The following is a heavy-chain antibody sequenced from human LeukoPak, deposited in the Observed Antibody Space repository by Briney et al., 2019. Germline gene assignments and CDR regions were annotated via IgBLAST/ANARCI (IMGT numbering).Heavy chain of an antibody. J-gene: IGHJ4*02. D-gene: IGHD3-22*01. CDR3: ARSTRDSRGYYNTLDY. Sequence: GGSLRLSCAASGFTFSDYYMSWIRQAPGKGLEWLSRINSDGSSTTYADSVKGRFTISRDNAKNTLYLQLNSLRAEDTAVYYCARSTRDSRGYYNTLDYWGQGTLVTVSS. CDR1: GFTFSDYY. V-gene: IGHV3-74*01. CDR2: INSDGSST.